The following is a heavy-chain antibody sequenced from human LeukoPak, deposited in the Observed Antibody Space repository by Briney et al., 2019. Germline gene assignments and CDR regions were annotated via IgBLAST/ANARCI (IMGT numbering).Heavy chain of an antibody. V-gene: IGHV3-48*03. CDR1: GFTFSSYE. Sequence: GGSLRLSCAASGFTFSSYEMNWVRQAPGKGLEWVSYISSSGSTIYYADSVKGRFTISRDNVKNSLYLQMNSLRAEDTAVYYCARDGVGAYHYFDYWGQGTLVTVSS. CDR2: ISSSGSTI. J-gene: IGHJ4*02. D-gene: IGHD1-26*01. CDR3: ARDGVGAYHYFDY.